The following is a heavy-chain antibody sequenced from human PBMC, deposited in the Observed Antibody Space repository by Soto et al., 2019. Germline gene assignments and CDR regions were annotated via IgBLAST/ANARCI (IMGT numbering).Heavy chain of an antibody. D-gene: IGHD3-16*02. V-gene: IGHV4-34*01. Sequence: SETLSLTCVVSGGSFSGYYWSWIRQPPGKGLEWIGEINHSGSTNYNPSLKSRVTISVDTSKNQFSLKLSSVTAADTAVYYCARANYVWGSYRSLGAFDISGQGTMVTVSS. CDR3: ARANYVWGSYRSLGAFDI. J-gene: IGHJ3*02. CDR2: INHSGST. CDR1: GGSFSGYY.